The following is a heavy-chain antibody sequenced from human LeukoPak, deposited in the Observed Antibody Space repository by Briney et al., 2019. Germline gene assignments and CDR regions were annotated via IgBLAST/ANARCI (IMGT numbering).Heavy chain of an antibody. V-gene: IGHV4-59*08. CDR2: IYYTGTT. Sequence: SSENLSLTCTVSGGSISSSYWSWIRQPPGKGLEWIGYIYYTGTTNYNPSLKSRVTISVDTSKNQFSLKLSSVTAADTAVYYCARLKGYSSGWYPSYYFDYWGQGTLVTVSS. CDR3: ARLKGYSSGWYPSYYFDY. CDR1: GGSISSSY. J-gene: IGHJ4*02. D-gene: IGHD6-19*01.